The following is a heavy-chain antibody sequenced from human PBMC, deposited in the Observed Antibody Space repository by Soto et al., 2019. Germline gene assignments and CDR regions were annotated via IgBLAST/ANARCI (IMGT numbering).Heavy chain of an antibody. V-gene: IGHV3-53*04. Sequence: EVQLVESGGGLVQPGGSLRLSCVASGIPVSSNYMTWVRQAPGKGLEWVSVLHSGGDTYYANSVKGRFTISRHDSTNTVFLQLNILTAEDTGVYYCSRDGPYYYASRMDVWGQGTTVTVSS. J-gene: IGHJ6*02. CDR3: SRDGPYYYASRMDV. CDR2: LHSGGDT. CDR1: GIPVSSNY. D-gene: IGHD3-10*01.